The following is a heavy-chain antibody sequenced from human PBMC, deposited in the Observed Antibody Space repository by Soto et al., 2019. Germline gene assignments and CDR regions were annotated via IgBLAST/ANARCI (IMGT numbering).Heavy chain of an antibody. CDR1: GFTFSSYV. D-gene: IGHD6-19*01. CDR3: ARPSSGWENWFDP. J-gene: IGHJ5*02. Sequence: GGSLRLSCAASGFTFSSYVMHWVRQAPGKGLERVAVISYDGSNKYYADSVKGRFTISRDNSKNTLCLQMNSLRDDDTAVYYCARPSSGWENWFDPWGQGTLVTVSS. V-gene: IGHV3-30-3*01. CDR2: ISYDGSNK.